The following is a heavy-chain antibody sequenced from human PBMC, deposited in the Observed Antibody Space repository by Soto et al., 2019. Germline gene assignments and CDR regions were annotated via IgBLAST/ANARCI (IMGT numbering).Heavy chain of an antibody. Sequence: QAQLLQSGAEVKKPGASVKVSCKTSGYSFSSYVLSWVRQAPGQGLEWIGWISGYNGHTNYAQRFQGRVTRTTDTSTSTAYMKLRSLRSDETAVYYCASEWQLGYWGKGTLVTVAS. CDR1: GYSFSSYV. D-gene: IGHD6-6*01. J-gene: IGHJ4*02. CDR3: ASEWQLGY. V-gene: IGHV1-18*01. CDR2: ISGYNGHT.